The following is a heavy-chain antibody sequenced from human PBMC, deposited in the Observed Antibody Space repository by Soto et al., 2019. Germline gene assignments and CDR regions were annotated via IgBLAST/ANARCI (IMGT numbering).Heavy chain of an antibody. CDR2: IYHSGSI. J-gene: IGHJ4*02. CDR3: AGVRHY. Sequence: QLQLQESGSGLVKPSQTLSLTCAVSGGSISSGGYSWSWILQPPGKGLEGIGYIYHSGSIYYNPSLKSRVTMSVDRSKNQFSLKLSSVTAADTAVYYCAGVRHYWGQGTLVTVSS. D-gene: IGHD4-17*01. CDR1: GGSISSGGYS. V-gene: IGHV4-30-2*01.